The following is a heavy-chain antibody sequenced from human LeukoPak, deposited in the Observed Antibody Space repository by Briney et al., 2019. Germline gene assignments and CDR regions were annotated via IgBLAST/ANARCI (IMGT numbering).Heavy chain of an antibody. D-gene: IGHD3-10*01. J-gene: IGHJ5*02. CDR1: GGSISSSSSY. Sequence: SETLSLTCTVSGGSISSSSSYWGWIRQPPGKGLEWIGYIYYSGSTNYNPSLKSRVTISVDTSKNQFSLKLSSVTAADTAVYYCARRKRPGSFGYWFDPWGQGTLVTVSS. CDR2: IYYSGST. V-gene: IGHV4-61*05. CDR3: ARRKRPGSFGYWFDP.